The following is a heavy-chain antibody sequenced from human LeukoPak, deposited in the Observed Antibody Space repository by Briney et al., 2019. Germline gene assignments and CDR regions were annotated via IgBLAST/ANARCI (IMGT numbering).Heavy chain of an antibody. Sequence: PSETLSLTCTVSGVSISSSSYYWGWIRQPPGKGLEWIGSMYYSGSTYYNPSLKSRVTIAVDTSKNQFSLNLSSVTAADTAVYYCARHGYYGSGTLDIWGRGTKVTVS. D-gene: IGHD3-10*01. CDR1: GVSISSSSYY. J-gene: IGHJ3*02. V-gene: IGHV4-39*01. CDR2: MYYSGST. CDR3: ARHGYYGSGTLDI.